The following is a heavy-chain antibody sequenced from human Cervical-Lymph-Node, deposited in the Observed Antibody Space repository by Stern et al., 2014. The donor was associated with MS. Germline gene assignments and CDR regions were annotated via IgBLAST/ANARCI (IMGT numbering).Heavy chain of an antibody. CDR1: GFAFSNHA. D-gene: IGHD3-22*01. CDR3: ANWAGVDRNAYYKPLDY. Sequence: QVQLVQSGGGVVQPGRSLRLSCAASGFAFSNHAMHWVRQAPGKGLEWVAVLSYDGSNKYYAESVKGRFTISRDNSDNTLYLQMNSLRAEDAAVYYCANWAGVDRNAYYKPLDYWGQGTLVTVSS. V-gene: IGHV3-30-3*01. J-gene: IGHJ4*02. CDR2: LSYDGSNK.